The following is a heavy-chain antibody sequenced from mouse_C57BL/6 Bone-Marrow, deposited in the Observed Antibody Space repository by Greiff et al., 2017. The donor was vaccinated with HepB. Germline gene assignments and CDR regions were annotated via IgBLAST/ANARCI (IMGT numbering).Heavy chain of an antibody. CDR3: ARHEEDDNYLDY. V-gene: IGHV1-62-2*01. Sequence: VQRVESGAELVKPGASVKLSCKASGYTFTEYTIHWVKQRSGQGLEWIGWFYPGSGSIKYNEKFKDKATLTADKSSSTVYMELSRLTSEDSAVYFCARHEEDDNYLDYWGQGTSVTVSS. CDR2: FYPGSGSI. D-gene: IGHD2-1*01. J-gene: IGHJ4*01. CDR1: GYTFTEYT.